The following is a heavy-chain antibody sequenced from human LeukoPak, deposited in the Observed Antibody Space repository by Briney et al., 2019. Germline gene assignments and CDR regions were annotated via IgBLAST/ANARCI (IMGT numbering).Heavy chain of an antibody. J-gene: IGHJ4*02. CDR2: IYYSGGT. CDR3: ARHAYRSGWLDF. V-gene: IGHV4-39*01. CDR1: GGSISSSSYY. Sequence: KPSETLPLTCTVSGGSISSSSYYWGWIRQPPGKGLEWIGTIYYSGGTYYNPSLDSRVTISVDTSKNQFSLRLSSVTAADTAVYYCARHAYRSGWLDFWGQGTLVTVSS. D-gene: IGHD6-19*01.